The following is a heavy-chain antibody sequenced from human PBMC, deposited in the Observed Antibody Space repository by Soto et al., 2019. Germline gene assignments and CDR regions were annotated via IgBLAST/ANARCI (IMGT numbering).Heavy chain of an antibody. V-gene: IGHV1-18*01. CDR1: GYTFTSYG. D-gene: IGHD2-15*01. Sequence: QVQLVQSGAEVKKPGASVKVSCKASGYTFTSYGVSWVRQAPGQGLEWMGWISAFNADTNSAQSLQGRVTLTRDTSTSTAYMELRSLRSEDTAVYYCARGNAAASFDYWGQGTLVTVSS. CDR3: ARGNAAASFDY. J-gene: IGHJ4*02. CDR2: ISAFNADT.